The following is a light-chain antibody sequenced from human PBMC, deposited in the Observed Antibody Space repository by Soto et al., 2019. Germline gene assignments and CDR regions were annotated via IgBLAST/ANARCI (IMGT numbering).Light chain of an antibody. Sequence: SYELTQPPSVSVSPGQTASITCSGDKLGDKYACWYQQRPDQSPVLVIYQDRKRPSGIPERFSGSNSGNTATLTISGTQAMDEADYYCQAWDSSTVVFGGGTKLTVL. CDR2: QDR. J-gene: IGLJ2*01. CDR3: QAWDSSTVV. V-gene: IGLV3-1*01. CDR1: KLGDKY.